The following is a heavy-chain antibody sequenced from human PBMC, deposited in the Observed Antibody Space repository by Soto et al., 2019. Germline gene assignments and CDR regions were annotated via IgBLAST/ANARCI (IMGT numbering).Heavy chain of an antibody. V-gene: IGHV3-48*02. D-gene: IGHD2-15*01. CDR3: ARDAANYCSGGSCYSRRRFDI. Sequence: PGGSLRLSCAASGFTFSSYSMDWVRQAPGKGLEWVSYISSSSSTIYYADSVKGRFTISRDNAKNSLYLQMNSLRDEDTAVYYCARDAANYCSGGSCYSRRRFDIWGQGTMVTVSS. CDR2: ISSSSSTI. CDR1: GFTFSSYS. J-gene: IGHJ3*02.